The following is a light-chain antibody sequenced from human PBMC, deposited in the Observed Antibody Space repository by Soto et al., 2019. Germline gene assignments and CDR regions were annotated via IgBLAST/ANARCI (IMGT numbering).Light chain of an antibody. V-gene: IGKV1-39*01. J-gene: IGKJ2*01. CDR3: QQTFITPYS. CDR1: QIITNY. CDR2: AAT. Sequence: DIQMTQAPSSLSASVGDRVTITCRASQIITNYLNWYQHKPGRGPKVLIYAATSLQSGVTSRFSGSGSGTYFTLTIISLQPEDCATYFCQQTFITPYSFGRGTKLEIK.